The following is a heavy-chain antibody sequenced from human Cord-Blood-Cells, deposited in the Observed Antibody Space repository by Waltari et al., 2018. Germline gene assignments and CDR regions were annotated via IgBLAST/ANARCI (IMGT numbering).Heavy chain of an antibody. CDR1: GSTSSRYA. CDR2: IIPILGIA. CDR3: ASPYCTNGVCYDAFDI. Sequence: QVQLVQSGAEVKKPGSSVKVSCKASGSTSSRYASSWVRQALGQGLEWMGRIIPILGIANYAQKFQGRVTITADKSTSTAYMELSSLRSEDTAVYYCASPYCTNGVCYDAFDIWGQGTMVTVSS. D-gene: IGHD2-8*01. J-gene: IGHJ3*02. V-gene: IGHV1-69*09.